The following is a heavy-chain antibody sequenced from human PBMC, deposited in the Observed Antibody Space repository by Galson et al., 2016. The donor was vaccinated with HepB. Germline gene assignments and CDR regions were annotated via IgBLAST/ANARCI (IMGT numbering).Heavy chain of an antibody. J-gene: IGHJ4*02. CDR1: GASVTYGGYY. CDR2: IYHSGAT. V-gene: IGHV4-31*11. Sequence: TLSLTCAVSGASVTYGGYYLSWIRQHPEKGLEWIGHIYHSGATDYNPSLKSRLAISVDTSENQFSLKMASVTAADTAVYYCAIFYGGIFGFQFWGQGTLVTVSS. D-gene: IGHD4-23*01. CDR3: AIFYGGIFGFQF.